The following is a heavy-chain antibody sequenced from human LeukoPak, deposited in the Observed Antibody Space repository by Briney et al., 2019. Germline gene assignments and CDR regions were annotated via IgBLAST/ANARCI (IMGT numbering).Heavy chain of an antibody. D-gene: IGHD1-26*01. Sequence: SETLSLTCAVYGGSFSGYYWSWIRQPPGKGLEWIGYIYYSGSTNYNPSLKSRVTISVDTSKNQFSLKLSSVTAADTAVYYCARVRSGSYRFDYWGQGTLVTVSS. CDR1: GGSFSGYY. V-gene: IGHV4-59*01. J-gene: IGHJ4*02. CDR2: IYYSGST. CDR3: ARVRSGSYRFDY.